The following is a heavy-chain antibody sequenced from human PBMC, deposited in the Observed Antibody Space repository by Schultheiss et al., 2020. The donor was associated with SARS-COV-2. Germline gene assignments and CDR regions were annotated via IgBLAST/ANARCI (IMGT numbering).Heavy chain of an antibody. V-gene: IGHV3-23*01. Sequence: GGSLRLSCSASGFTFSSYAMHWVRQAPGKGLEWVSAISGSGGSTYYADSVKGRFTISRDNPKNTLYLQMNSLRAEDTAVYYCARDKLSEFAAIFDYWGQGTLVTVSS. CDR2: ISGSGGST. J-gene: IGHJ4*02. CDR3: ARDKLSEFAAIFDY. CDR1: GFTFSSYA. D-gene: IGHD3-10*01.